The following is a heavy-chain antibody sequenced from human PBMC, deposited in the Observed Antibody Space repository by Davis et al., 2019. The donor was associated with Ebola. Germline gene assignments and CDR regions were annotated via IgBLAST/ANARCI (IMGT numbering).Heavy chain of an antibody. Sequence: AASVKVSCKASGYTFTSYAMHWVRQAPGQRLEWMGWINAGNGNTKYSQKFQGRVTLTTDTAASTAYMVLRSLRSDDTAVYFCARDRYGDSDYWGQGTLVVVSS. CDR3: ARDRYGDSDY. CDR1: GYTFTSYA. D-gene: IGHD4-17*01. CDR2: INAGNGNT. V-gene: IGHV1-3*01. J-gene: IGHJ4*02.